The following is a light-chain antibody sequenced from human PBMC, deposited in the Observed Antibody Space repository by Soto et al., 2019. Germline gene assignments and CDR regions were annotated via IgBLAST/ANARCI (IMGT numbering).Light chain of an antibody. J-gene: IGKJ2*01. V-gene: IGKV1-5*03. CDR1: QSISSW. CDR2: TAS. Sequence: DIQMTQCPSTLSASVGARVTITCRASQSISSWLAWYQQKPGKAPKLLIYTASSLECGVPSRFCGSGSGTEFTLTISSLQPDDFATYYCQQYNSYSYTFGQGTKLEIK. CDR3: QQYNSYSYT.